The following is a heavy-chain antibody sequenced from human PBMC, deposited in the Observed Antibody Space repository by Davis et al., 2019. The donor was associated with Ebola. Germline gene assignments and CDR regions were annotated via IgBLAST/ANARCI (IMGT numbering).Heavy chain of an antibody. D-gene: IGHD2-8*02. J-gene: IGHJ4*02. CDR1: GYTFTSYD. V-gene: IGHV1-8*01. CDR3: AVTPKYWYYFDY. CDR2: MNPNSGNT. Sequence: AASVKVSCKASGYTFTSYDINWVRQATGQGLEWMGWMNPNSGNTGYAQKFQGRVTITRDTSASTAYMELSSLRSEDTAVYYCAVTPKYWYYFDYWGQGTLVTVSS.